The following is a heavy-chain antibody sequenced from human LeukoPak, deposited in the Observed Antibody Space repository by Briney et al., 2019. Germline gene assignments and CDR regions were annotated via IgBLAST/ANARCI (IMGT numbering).Heavy chain of an antibody. Sequence: PGGSLRLSCAACGFTFSIYAMSWVRQAPGKGLEWVSAISGSGGSTYYADSVKGRFTISRDNSKNTLYLQMNSLRAEDTAVYYCAKDLYYDSSGYYYSHYFDYWGQGTLVTVSS. CDR2: ISGSGGST. J-gene: IGHJ4*02. CDR3: AKDLYYDSSGYYYSHYFDY. V-gene: IGHV3-23*01. D-gene: IGHD3-22*01. CDR1: GFTFSIYA.